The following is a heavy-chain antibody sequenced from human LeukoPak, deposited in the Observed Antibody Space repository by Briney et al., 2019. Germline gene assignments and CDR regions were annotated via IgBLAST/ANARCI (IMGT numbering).Heavy chain of an antibody. CDR3: ARVRGTFYYGSGSPYNWFDP. CDR2: INHGGVT. J-gene: IGHJ5*02. V-gene: IGHV4-34*01. D-gene: IGHD3-10*01. Sequence: SETLSLTCGVYGEPFSDYSWSWIRQPPGKGLEWIGEINHGGVTNYNPSLKSRVTISVDTSKNHFSLNLKSVTAADTAIYYCARVRGTFYYGSGSPYNWFDPWGQGTLVTVSS. CDR1: GEPFSDYS.